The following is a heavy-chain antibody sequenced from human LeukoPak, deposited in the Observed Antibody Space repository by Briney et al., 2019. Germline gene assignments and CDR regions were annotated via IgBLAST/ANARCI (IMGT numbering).Heavy chain of an antibody. CDR3: ARDQIVVVPARNYYYYGMDV. J-gene: IGHJ6*02. CDR2: IIPILSIA. CDR1: GGTFSSYA. V-gene: IGHV1-69*04. D-gene: IGHD2-2*01. Sequence: SVKVSCKASGGTFSSYAISWVRQAPGQGLEWMGRIIPILSIANYAQKFQGRVTITADKSTSTAYMELSSLRSEDTAVYYCARDQIVVVPARNYYYYGMDVWGQGTTVTVSS.